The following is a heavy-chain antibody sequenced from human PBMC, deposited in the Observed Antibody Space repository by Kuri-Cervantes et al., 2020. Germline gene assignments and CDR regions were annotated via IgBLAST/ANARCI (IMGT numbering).Heavy chain of an antibody. CDR2: IYYSGST. D-gene: IGHD3-16*02. J-gene: IGHJ4*02. CDR1: GGSISSGGYY. V-gene: IGHV4-61*08. Sequence: SETLSLTCTVSGGSISSGGYYWSWIRQHPGKGLEWIGYIYYSGSTNYNPSLKSRVTISVDTSKNQFSLKLSSVTAADTAVYYCARSPPPTSYDYIWGSYRPWFDYWGQGTLVTVSS. CDR3: ARSPPPTSYDYIWGSYRPWFDY.